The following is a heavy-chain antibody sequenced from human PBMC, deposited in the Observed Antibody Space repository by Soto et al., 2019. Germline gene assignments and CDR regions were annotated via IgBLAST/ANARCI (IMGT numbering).Heavy chain of an antibody. CDR1: GGCFSGYY. D-gene: IGHD3-22*01. V-gene: IGHV4-34*01. Sequence: PSETLSLTCAVYGGCFSGYYGSWIRQPPGKGLEWIGEINHSGSTNYNPSLKSRVTISVDTSKNQFSLKLSSVTAADTAVYYCARVLYYDSSGYYTFDYWGQGTLVTVSS. CDR3: ARVLYYDSSGYYTFDY. CDR2: INHSGST. J-gene: IGHJ4*02.